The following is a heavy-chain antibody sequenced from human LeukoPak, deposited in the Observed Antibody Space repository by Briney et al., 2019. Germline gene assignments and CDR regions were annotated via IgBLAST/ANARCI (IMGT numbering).Heavy chain of an antibody. V-gene: IGHV3-30-3*01. Sequence: GGSLRLSCAASGFTFSSSAMHWVRQAPGKGLEWVALISYDGSNKYYADSVKGRFTISRDNSKNTVYLQMNSLRAEDTAVYYCARDSFWDDYGEGFDYWGQGTLVTVSS. CDR2: ISYDGSNK. D-gene: IGHD4-17*01. J-gene: IGHJ4*02. CDR3: ARDSFWDDYGEGFDY. CDR1: GFTFSSSA.